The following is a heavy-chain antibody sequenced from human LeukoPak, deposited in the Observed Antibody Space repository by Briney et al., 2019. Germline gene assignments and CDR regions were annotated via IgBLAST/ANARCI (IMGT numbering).Heavy chain of an antibody. D-gene: IGHD3-22*01. CDR3: AREMGYYDSSGYDYYYELSPGRRMDV. Sequence: MASETLSLTCTVSGGSISSYYWSWIRQPPVKGLEWIGYIYYSGSTNYNPSLKSRVTISVDTSKNQFSLKLSSVTAADTAVYYCAREMGYYDSSGYDYYYELSPGRRMDVWGQGTTVTVSS. V-gene: IGHV4-59*01. J-gene: IGHJ6*02. CDR2: IYYSGST. CDR1: GGSISSYY.